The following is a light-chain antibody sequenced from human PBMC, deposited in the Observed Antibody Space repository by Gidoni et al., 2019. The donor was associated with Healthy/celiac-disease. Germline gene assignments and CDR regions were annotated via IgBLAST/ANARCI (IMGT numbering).Light chain of an antibody. CDR2: GNS. CDR1: SSNIGAGYD. J-gene: IGLJ2*01. V-gene: IGLV1-40*01. Sequence: QSVLTQPPSVSGAPGQRVTISCTGSSSNIGAGYDVHWYQQLPGTAPKLLIDGNSNRPSGVPDRFSGSNSGTSASLAIPGLQAEDEADYYCQSYDSSLSVVVFGGGTKLTVL. CDR3: QSYDSSLSVVV.